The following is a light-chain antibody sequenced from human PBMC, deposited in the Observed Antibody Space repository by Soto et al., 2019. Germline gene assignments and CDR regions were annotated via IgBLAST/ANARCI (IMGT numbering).Light chain of an antibody. CDR1: YNL. CDR2: EGN. CDR3: CSYAGQRVV. J-gene: IGLJ2*01. Sequence: QSALTQPASVPGSPGQSITISCTYNLVSWYQQHPGKAPKLMICEGNKRPSGVSNRFSGSKSGNTASLTISGLQAEDEADYYCCSYAGQRVVFGGGTQLTVL. V-gene: IGLV2-23*01.